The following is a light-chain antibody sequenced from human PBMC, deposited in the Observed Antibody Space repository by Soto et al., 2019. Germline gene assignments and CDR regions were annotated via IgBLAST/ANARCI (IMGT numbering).Light chain of an antibody. CDR3: QQYYNSPIT. Sequence: EIVLTQSPGTLSLSPGERATLSCRASQSVNRSYLAWYQQKPGQAPRLLIYGASSRATGIPDRFSGSGSGTDFTLTISGLDPEDFAVYYCQQYYNSPITFGQGTRLEIK. V-gene: IGKV3-20*01. CDR2: GAS. J-gene: IGKJ5*01. CDR1: QSVNRSY.